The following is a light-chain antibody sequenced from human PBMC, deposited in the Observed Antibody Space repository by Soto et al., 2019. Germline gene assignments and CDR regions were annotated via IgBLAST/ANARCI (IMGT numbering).Light chain of an antibody. CDR1: QGISSS. V-gene: IGKV1-9*01. CDR3: QQLKSFPLS. J-gene: IGKJ4*01. CDR2: AAS. Sequence: IQLTQSPSSLSASVGDRVTITCRASQGISSSLAWYQQQPGKGPKLLIYAASTLQSGVPSRFSGSGSGTDFTLTISSLQPEDFATYYCQQLKSFPLSVGGGTKVDIK.